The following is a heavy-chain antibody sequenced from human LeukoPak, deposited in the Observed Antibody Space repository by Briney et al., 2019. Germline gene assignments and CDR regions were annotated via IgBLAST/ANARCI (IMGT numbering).Heavy chain of an antibody. CDR1: GGTFSSYA. CDR3: ARGWFGELLGY. J-gene: IGHJ4*02. V-gene: IGHV1-69*04. D-gene: IGHD3-10*01. Sequence: SVKVSCKASGGTFSSYAISWVRQAPGQGLEWMGRIIPILGIANYAQKFQGRVTITADKSTSTAYMELSSLRSEDTAVYYCARGWFGELLGYWGQGTLVTVSS. CDR2: IIPILGIA.